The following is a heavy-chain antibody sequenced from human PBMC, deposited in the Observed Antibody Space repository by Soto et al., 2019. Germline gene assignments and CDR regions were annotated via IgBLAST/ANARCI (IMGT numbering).Heavy chain of an antibody. CDR1: GFTVSSNY. J-gene: IGHJ6*04. CDR3: AREHSGSYLSPGGGMDV. V-gene: IGHV3-53*02. D-gene: IGHD1-26*01. Sequence: EVQLVETGGGLIQPGGSLRLSCAASGFTVSSNYMSWVRQAPGKGLEWVSVIYSGGSTYYADSVKGRFTISRDNSKNTLYLQMNSLRAEDTAVYYCAREHSGSYLSPGGGMDVWGEGTTVTVSS. CDR2: IYSGGST.